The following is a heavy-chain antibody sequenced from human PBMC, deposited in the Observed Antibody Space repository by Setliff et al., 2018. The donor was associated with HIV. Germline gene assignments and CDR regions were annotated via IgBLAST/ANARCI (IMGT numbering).Heavy chain of an antibody. J-gene: IGHJ4*02. CDR3: ARGFDYAQRPPLYYFDY. Sequence: SETLSLTCTVSGGSISSGYYYWSWIRQHPGKGLEWIGYIYYSGNPSYNPSLRSRVTISLDTSKNQFSLKLSSVTAADTAVYYCARGFDYAQRPPLYYFDYWGQGTLVTVSS. D-gene: IGHD2-2*01. CDR2: IYYSGNP. V-gene: IGHV4-31*03. CDR1: GGSISSGYYY.